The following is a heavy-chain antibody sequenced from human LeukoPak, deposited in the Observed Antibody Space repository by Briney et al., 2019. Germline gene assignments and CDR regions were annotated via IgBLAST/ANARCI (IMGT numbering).Heavy chain of an antibody. V-gene: IGHV3-7*01. Sequence: GGSLRLSCVDSGLPFATYWMSWVRQAPGKRLEWVANINRDGSEKYYVDSVKGRFTISRDNAKNSLYLQVNSLRAEDTAVYYCASEIRYCSGGTCYSDYFDNWGQGTLVTVSS. CDR1: GLPFATYW. CDR2: INRDGSEK. J-gene: IGHJ4*02. D-gene: IGHD2-15*01. CDR3: ASEIRYCSGGTCYSDYFDN.